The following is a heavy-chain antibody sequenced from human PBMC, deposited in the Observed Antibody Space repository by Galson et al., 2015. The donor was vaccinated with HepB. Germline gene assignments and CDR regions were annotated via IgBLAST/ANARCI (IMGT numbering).Heavy chain of an antibody. Sequence: SLRLSCAASGFTVSSNYMSWVRQAPGKGLEWVSVIYSGGSTYYADSVKGRFTISRDNSKNTLYLQMNSLRAEDTAVYYCARDRGSGGGDILTGPPLDWGQGTLVTVSS. J-gene: IGHJ4*02. CDR3: ARDRGSGGGDILTGPPLD. D-gene: IGHD3-9*01. CDR2: IYSGGST. CDR1: GFTVSSNY. V-gene: IGHV3-53*01.